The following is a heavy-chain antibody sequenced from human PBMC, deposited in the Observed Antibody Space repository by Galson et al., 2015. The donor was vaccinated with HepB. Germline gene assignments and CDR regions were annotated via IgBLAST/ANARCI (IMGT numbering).Heavy chain of an antibody. CDR2: INPNSGGT. CDR3: AREGIAVAGMDY. V-gene: IGHV1-2*02. J-gene: IGHJ4*02. Sequence: SVKVSCKASGYTFTGYYMHWVRQAPGQGLEWMGWINPNSGGTNYAQKFQGRVTMTRDTSISTAYMELSRLRSDDTAVYHCAREGIAVAGMDYWGQGTLVTVSS. CDR1: GYTFTGYY. D-gene: IGHD6-19*01.